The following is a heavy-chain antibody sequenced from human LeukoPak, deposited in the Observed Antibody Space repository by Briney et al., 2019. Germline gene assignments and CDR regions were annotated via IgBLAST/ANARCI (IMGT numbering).Heavy chain of an antibody. V-gene: IGHV3-23*01. CDR1: GFTFSNYA. Sequence: GGSLRFSCAASGFTFSNYAMSWVRQAPGQGLEWVSAISDSGGSTYYADSVKGRSTISRDNSKNTLYLQINSLRAEDTAVYYCAKQYIRSSAWYAWGQGNLVTVSS. D-gene: IGHD6-19*01. J-gene: IGHJ5*02. CDR3: AKQYIRSSAWYA. CDR2: ISDSGGST.